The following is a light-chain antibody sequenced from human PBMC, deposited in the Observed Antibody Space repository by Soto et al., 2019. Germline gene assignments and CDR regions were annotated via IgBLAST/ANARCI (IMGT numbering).Light chain of an antibody. CDR3: QQYGSSLWT. CDR2: GAS. Sequence: EIVLTHSPGTLSLSPGERATPSCRASQSVSSSYLAWYQQKPGQAPRLLIYGASSRATGIPDRFSGSGSGKGLTLTVSRLEPEDFAVYYCQQYGSSLWTVGQGTKVDI. CDR1: QSVSSSY. V-gene: IGKV3-20*01. J-gene: IGKJ1*01.